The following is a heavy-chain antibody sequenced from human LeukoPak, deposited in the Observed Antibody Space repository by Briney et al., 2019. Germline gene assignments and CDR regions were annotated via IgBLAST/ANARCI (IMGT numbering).Heavy chain of an antibody. CDR1: GGTFSSYA. V-gene: IGHV1-69*13. CDR3: TASRRSSRELDF. CDR2: IIPIFGTA. J-gene: IGHJ4*02. Sequence: SVKVSCKASGGTFSSYAISWVRQAPGQGLEWMGGIIPIFGTANYAQKFQGRVTITADESTSTAYMELSSLRSDDTAVYYCTASRRSSRELDFWGQGTLVTVSS. D-gene: IGHD3/OR15-3a*01.